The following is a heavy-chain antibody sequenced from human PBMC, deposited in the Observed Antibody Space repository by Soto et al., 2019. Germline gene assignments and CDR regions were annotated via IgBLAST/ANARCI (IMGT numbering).Heavy chain of an antibody. CDR3: ARLLTSATDY. CDR1: GFTFNTYA. Sequence: EVHLLESGGGLVKPGGSLRLSCAASGFTFNTYAMIWVRQAPWKGLEWVSAISADGAATYYADSVKGRFTISRDNSRNTLYLQMKSLRTEDTAVYYCARLLTSATDYWGQGTLVTVSS. CDR2: ISADGAAT. D-gene: IGHD2-15*01. J-gene: IGHJ4*02. V-gene: IGHV3-23*01.